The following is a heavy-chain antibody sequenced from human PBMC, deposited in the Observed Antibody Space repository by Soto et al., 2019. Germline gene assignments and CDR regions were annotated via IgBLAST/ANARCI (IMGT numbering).Heavy chain of an antibody. CDR3: ARGVYGWGNYYTGPSAFDI. CDR2: TIPVFNTA. J-gene: IGHJ3*02. Sequence: QVQLEQSGAEVKKPGSSVKISCKASGGTLSDNGVSWLRQAPGQGLEWVGGTIPVFNTAKYAPKFQGRVTIAADKSTNIAYMELGSLTSDDTAFYYCARGVYGWGNYYTGPSAFDIWGQGTLVIVSS. CDR1: GGTLSDNG. D-gene: IGHD3-10*01. V-gene: IGHV1-69*06.